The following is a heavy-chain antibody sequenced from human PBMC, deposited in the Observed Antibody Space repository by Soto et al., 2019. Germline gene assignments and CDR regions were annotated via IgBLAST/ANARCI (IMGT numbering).Heavy chain of an antibody. CDR2: IKEDGSEK. CDR1: GFTFSSYW. V-gene: IGHV3-7*01. Sequence: EVQLVESGGGLVQPGGSLRLSCAASGFTFSSYWMTWVRQAPGKGLEWVANIKEDGSEKYYVDSVKGRFTISRDNAKNSVYLQRNSLRAEDTAVYYCADSGSYTDVWGKGTTVTVSS. D-gene: IGHD5-12*01. CDR3: ADSGSYTDV. J-gene: IGHJ6*03.